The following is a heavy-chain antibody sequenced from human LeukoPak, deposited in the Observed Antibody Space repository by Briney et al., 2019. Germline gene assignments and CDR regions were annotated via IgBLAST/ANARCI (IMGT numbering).Heavy chain of an antibody. D-gene: IGHD7-27*01. CDR3: AKDLVWGWYFAL. CDR2: TSGDGGTT. J-gene: IGHJ2*01. V-gene: IGHV3-43*02. Sequence: GGSLRLSCAASGFALADYAIHWVRQGPGGGLEWVSLTSGDGGTTSYADSVKGRFTISRDNSKISLFLQMNSLRTEDTALYYCAKDLVWGWYFALWGGGTLVTVSS. CDR1: GFALADYA.